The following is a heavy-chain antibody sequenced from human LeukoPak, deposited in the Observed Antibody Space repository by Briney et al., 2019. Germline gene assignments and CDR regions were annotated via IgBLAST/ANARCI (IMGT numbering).Heavy chain of an antibody. CDR3: ASLAHYYDSSGYPDGWYFDL. CDR2: IYYSGST. CDR1: GGSISSSSYY. Sequence: SETLSLTCTVSGGSISSSSYYWGWIRQPPGKGLEWIGSIYYSGSTYYNPSLKSRVTISADTSKNQFSLKLSSVTAADTAVYYCASLAHYYDSSGYPDGWYFDLWGRGTLVTVSS. V-gene: IGHV4-39*01. D-gene: IGHD3-22*01. J-gene: IGHJ2*01.